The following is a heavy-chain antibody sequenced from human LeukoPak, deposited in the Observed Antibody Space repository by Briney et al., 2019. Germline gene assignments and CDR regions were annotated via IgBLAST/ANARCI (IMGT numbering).Heavy chain of an antibody. D-gene: IGHD3-10*01. J-gene: IGHJ5*02. CDR1: GGSFSGYY. Sequence: SETLSLTCAVYGGSFSGYYWSWIRQPPGKGLEWIGEINHSGSTNYNPSLKSRVTISVDTSKNQFSLKLSSVTAADTAVYYCARGGITMVRGVIPYSRWFDPWGQGTLVTVSS. CDR3: ARGGITMVRGVIPYSRWFDP. V-gene: IGHV4-34*01. CDR2: INHSGST.